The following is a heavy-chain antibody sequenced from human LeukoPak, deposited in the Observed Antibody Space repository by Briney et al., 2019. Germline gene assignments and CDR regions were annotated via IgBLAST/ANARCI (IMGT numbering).Heavy chain of an antibody. D-gene: IGHD3-10*01. Sequence: SETLSLTCTVSDGSISSSSYYWGWIRQPAGKGLEWIGRIYTSGSTNYNPSLKSRVTMSVDKSKNQFSLKLSSATAADTAVYYCARDSSTYYGSGMVFDYWGQGTLVTVSS. CDR1: DGSISSSSYY. V-gene: IGHV4-61*02. CDR3: ARDSSTYYGSGMVFDY. J-gene: IGHJ4*02. CDR2: IYTSGST.